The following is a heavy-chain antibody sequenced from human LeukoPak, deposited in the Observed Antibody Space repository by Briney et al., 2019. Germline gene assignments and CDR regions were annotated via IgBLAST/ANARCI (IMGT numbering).Heavy chain of an antibody. CDR3: ARGLTGTTRDY. D-gene: IGHD1-7*01. Sequence: PSETLSLTCAVYGGSFSGYYWSWIRQPPGKGLEWIGEINHSGSTNYNPSLKSRVTISVDTSKNQFSLKLSSVTAADTAVYYCARGLTGTTRDYWGQGTLVTVSS. CDR1: GGSFSGYY. CDR2: INHSGST. J-gene: IGHJ4*02. V-gene: IGHV4-34*01.